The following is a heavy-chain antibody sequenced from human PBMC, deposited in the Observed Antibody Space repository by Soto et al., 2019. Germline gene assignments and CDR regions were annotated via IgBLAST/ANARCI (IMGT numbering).Heavy chain of an antibody. CDR1: GGSISSGDYY. Sequence: SETLSLTCTVSGGSISSGDYYWSWIRQPPGKGLEWIGYIFHSGSTHYNPSLKSRITISVDTSKNQLSLKLSSVTAADTAVYYCARSPGELRDHFIDYSGQGTLVTVSS. D-gene: IGHD1-7*01. V-gene: IGHV4-30-4*01. CDR3: ARSPGELRDHFIDY. J-gene: IGHJ4*02. CDR2: IFHSGST.